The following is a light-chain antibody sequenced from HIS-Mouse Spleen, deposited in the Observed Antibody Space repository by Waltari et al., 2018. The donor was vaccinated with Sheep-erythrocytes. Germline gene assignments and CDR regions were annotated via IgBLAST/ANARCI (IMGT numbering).Light chain of an antibody. Sequence: QSALTQPPSASGSPGQSVTISCTRTSSDVGGYNYVPWYQQHPGKAPKLISYEVSKRPSGVPDRFSGSKSGNTASLTVSGLQAEDEADYYCSSYAGSNNWVFGGGTKLTVL. V-gene: IGLV2-8*01. CDR3: SSYAGSNNWV. J-gene: IGLJ3*02. CDR2: EVS. CDR1: SSDVGGYNY.